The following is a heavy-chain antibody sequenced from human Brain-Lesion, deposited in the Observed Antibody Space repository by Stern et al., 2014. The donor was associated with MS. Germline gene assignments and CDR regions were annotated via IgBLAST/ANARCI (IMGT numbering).Heavy chain of an antibody. Sequence: VQLVESGPGLVKPSGTLSLTCAVSGGSISSSNWWSWVRQSPGTGLEWIGESDHSGSLIFNPSLKNRVPVSIIKAKHRFPLKLRSVPAADTAVYFCARFPASRPHVFDSWGQGTLVTVSS. J-gene: IGHJ4*02. CDR1: GGSISSSNW. D-gene: IGHD6-13*01. CDR2: SDHSGSL. V-gene: IGHV4-4*02. CDR3: ARFPASRPHVFDS.